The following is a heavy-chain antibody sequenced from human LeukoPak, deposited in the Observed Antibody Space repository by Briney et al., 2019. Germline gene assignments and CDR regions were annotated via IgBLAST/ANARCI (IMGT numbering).Heavy chain of an antibody. CDR3: AKHKWELRTAFDI. V-gene: IGHV3-23*01. CDR1: GFTFSSYA. J-gene: IGHJ3*02. CDR2: ISGSGGST. Sequence: PGGSLRLSCAASGFTFSSYAMSWVCQAPGKGLEWVSAISGSGGSTYYADSVKGRFTISRDNSKNTLYLQMNSLRAEDTAVYYCAKHKWELRTAFDIWGQGTMVTVSS. D-gene: IGHD1-26*01.